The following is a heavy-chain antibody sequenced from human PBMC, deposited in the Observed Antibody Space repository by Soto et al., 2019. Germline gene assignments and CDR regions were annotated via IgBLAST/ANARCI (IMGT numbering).Heavy chain of an antibody. J-gene: IGHJ4*02. Sequence: QVQLVESGGGVVQPGRSLRLSCAASGFTFSSYGMHWVRQAPGKGLEWVAVIRYDGSNKYYADSVKGRFTISRDNSKNTLYLQMNSLRAEDTAVYCCARDYLMEWELPRLSWGFDYWGQGTLVTVSS. CDR2: IRYDGSNK. CDR3: ARDYLMEWELPRLSWGFDY. CDR1: GFTFSSYG. D-gene: IGHD1-26*01. V-gene: IGHV3-33*01.